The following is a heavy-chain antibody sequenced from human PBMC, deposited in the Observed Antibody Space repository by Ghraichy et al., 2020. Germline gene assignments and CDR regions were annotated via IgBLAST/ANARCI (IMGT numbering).Heavy chain of an antibody. J-gene: IGHJ4*02. Sequence: SETLSLTCTVSGGSISSGGYYWSWIRQHPGKGLEWIGYIYYSGSTYYNPSLKSRVTISVDTSKNQFSLKLSSVTAADTAVYYCAGTSYSSSWDDYWGQGTLVTVSS. D-gene: IGHD6-13*01. CDR1: GGSISSGGYY. CDR3: AGTSYSSSWDDY. V-gene: IGHV4-31*03. CDR2: IYYSGST.